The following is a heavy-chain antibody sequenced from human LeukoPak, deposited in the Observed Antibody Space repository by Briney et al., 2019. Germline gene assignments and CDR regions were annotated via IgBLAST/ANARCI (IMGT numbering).Heavy chain of an antibody. CDR2: IRGSGSRA. CDR3: AKEEWFGELLSFDF. D-gene: IGHD3-10*01. J-gene: IGHJ4*02. CDR1: GFTFSSYA. V-gene: IGHV3-23*01. Sequence: AGGSLRLSCAASGFTFSSYAMSWVRQAPGKGLEWVSAIRGSGSRAYYADPVKGRFTISRDNSKNTLYLQMNSLRADDTAVYYCAKEEWFGELLSFDFWGQGTLVTVSS.